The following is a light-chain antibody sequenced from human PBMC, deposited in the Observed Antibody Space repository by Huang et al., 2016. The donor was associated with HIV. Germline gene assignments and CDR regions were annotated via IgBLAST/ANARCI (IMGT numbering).Light chain of an antibody. CDR1: QSVSSN. CDR3: QQYNNWPPEET. Sequence: EIVMTQSPATLSVSPGERATLSCRASQSVSSNLAWYQQKPGQAPRLLIYGAATRATGIPARFSGSGSGTEFTLTISSPQSEDFAVYYCQQYNNWPPEETFGPGTKVDIK. V-gene: IGKV3-15*01. J-gene: IGKJ3*01. CDR2: GAA.